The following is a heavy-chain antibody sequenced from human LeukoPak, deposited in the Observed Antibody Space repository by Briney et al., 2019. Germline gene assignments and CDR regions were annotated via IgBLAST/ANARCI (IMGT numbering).Heavy chain of an antibody. Sequence: PGGSLRLSCAASGFTFSNYWMTWVRQAPGKGLEWEANIRQDGRDKYYADSVRGRSTLSRDNANNSLSLQMNSLRAEDTAVYYCARDRGRGEDYWGQGTLVTVSS. CDR3: ARDRGRGEDY. V-gene: IGHV3-7*01. J-gene: IGHJ4*02. D-gene: IGHD3-10*01. CDR2: IRQDGRDK. CDR1: GFTFSNYW.